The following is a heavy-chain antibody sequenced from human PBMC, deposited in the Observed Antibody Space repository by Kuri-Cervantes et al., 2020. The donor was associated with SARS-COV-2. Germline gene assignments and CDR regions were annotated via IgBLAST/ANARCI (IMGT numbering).Heavy chain of an antibody. J-gene: IGHJ3*02. D-gene: IGHD3-22*01. V-gene: IGHV3-23*01. CDR3: ARDQSITMIVVVNRDAFDI. Sequence: GESLKISCAASGFTFSSYAMSWVRQAPGKGLEWVSDISGSGGRTYYADSVKGRFTISRDNSKSTLYLQMNSLRAEDTAIYYCARDQSITMIVVVNRDAFDIWGQGTMVTVSS. CDR2: ISGSGGRT. CDR1: GFTFSSYA.